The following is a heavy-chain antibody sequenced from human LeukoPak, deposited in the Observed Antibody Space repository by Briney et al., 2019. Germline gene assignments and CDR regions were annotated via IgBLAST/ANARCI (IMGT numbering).Heavy chain of an antibody. D-gene: IGHD1-1*01. Sequence: GGSLRLSCAASGFTFSSYAMTWVRQAPGKGLFWVARLNNDGTDTYYADSVKGRFAISRDNAKNTVYLQMNSLTAEDTAVYYCARGPSENTGDVARWGQGTLVTVSS. CDR3: ARGPSENTGDVAR. CDR1: GFTFSSYA. CDR2: LNNDGTDT. J-gene: IGHJ4*02. V-gene: IGHV3-74*01.